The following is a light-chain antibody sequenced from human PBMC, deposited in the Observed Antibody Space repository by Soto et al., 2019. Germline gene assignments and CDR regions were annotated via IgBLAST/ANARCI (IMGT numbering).Light chain of an antibody. CDR1: TGAITSGHY. V-gene: IGLV7-46*01. J-gene: IGLJ2*01. Sequence: QAVVTQEPSLTVSPGGTVTLTCGSSTGAITSGHYPYWFQQKPGQAPKTLIYDTSNKHSWTPARFSGSLLGGKAALTLSGAQAEDEADCYCLLFYDSVRVFGGGTKLTVL. CDR3: LLFYDSVRV. CDR2: DTS.